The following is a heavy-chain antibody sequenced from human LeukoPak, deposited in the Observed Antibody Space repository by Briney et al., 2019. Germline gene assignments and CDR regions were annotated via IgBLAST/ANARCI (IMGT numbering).Heavy chain of an antibody. CDR3: ARGKYCSSTSCYDGWLGSFDP. CDR1: GDSFTSYW. CDR2: IYPGDSDT. D-gene: IGHD2-2*01. V-gene: IGHV5-51*01. J-gene: IGHJ5*02. Sequence: GESLKISCKGSGDSFTSYWIGWVRQMPGKGLEWMGIIYPGDSDTRYSPSFQGQVTISADKSISTAYLQWSSLKASDTAMYYCARGKYCSSTSCYDGWLGSFDPWGQGTLVTVSS.